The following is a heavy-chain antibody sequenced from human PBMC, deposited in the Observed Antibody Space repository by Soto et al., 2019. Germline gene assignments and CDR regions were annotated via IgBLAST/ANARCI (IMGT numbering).Heavy chain of an antibody. J-gene: IGHJ6*03. V-gene: IGHV3-23*01. CDR2: ISGSGGST. CDR1: GFTFSSYA. CDR3: AKASAIFYYYYYMDV. Sequence: EVQLLESGGGLVQPGGSLRLSCAASGFTFSSYAMSWVHQAPGKGLEWVSAISGSGGSTYYADSVKGRFTISRDNSKNTLYLQMNSLRAEDTAVYYCAKASAIFYYYYYMDVWGKGTTVTVSS. D-gene: IGHD3-3*01.